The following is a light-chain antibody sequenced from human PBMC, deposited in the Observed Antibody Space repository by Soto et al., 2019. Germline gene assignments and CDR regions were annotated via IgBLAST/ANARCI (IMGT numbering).Light chain of an antibody. Sequence: EIVLKQSPATLSSSPGERATLSCRASQTVNSRLAWYQHKPGQAPRLLIYHTSNRATGIPARFSGSGSGTDFTLTISSLEPEDFAVYYGHQRQSWPRTVGQGTKVDIK. J-gene: IGKJ1*01. CDR3: HQRQSWPRT. CDR2: HTS. CDR1: QTVNSR. V-gene: IGKV3-11*01.